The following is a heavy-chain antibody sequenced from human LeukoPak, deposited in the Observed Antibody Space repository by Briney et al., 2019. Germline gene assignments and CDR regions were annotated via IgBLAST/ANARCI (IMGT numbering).Heavy chain of an antibody. Sequence: SETLSLTCAVYGGSFSGYYWSWIRQPPGKGLEWIGEINHSGSTNYNPSLKSRVTISVDTSKNQFFLKLSSVTAADTAVYYCARRAGSYYFWGQGTLVTVSS. D-gene: IGHD1-26*01. CDR1: GGSFSGYY. J-gene: IGHJ4*02. CDR2: INHSGST. V-gene: IGHV4-34*01. CDR3: ARRAGSYYF.